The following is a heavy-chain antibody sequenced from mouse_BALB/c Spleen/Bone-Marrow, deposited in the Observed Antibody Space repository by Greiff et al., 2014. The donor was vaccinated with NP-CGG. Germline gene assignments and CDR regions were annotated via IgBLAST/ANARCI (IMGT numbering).Heavy chain of an antibody. D-gene: IGHD2-2*01. V-gene: IGHV14-3*02. CDR2: IDPANGNT. J-gene: IGHJ3*01. Sequence: VQLQQPGAELVKPGASVKLSCTASGFNIKDTYMHWVKQRPEQSLEWIGRIDPANGNTKYDPKFQGKATITADTSSNTAYLQLSSLTSEDTAVYYCARNYGYGKSFAYWGQGTLVTVSA. CDR3: ARNYGYGKSFAY. CDR1: GFNIKDTY.